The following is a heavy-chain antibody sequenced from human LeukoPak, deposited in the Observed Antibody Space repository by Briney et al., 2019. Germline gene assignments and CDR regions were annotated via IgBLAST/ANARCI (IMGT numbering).Heavy chain of an antibody. V-gene: IGHV1-2*02. CDR3: ARDWDIVVVPAAIPFDY. D-gene: IGHD2-2*01. CDR2: INPNSGGT. Sequence: ASVKVSCKASGYTFTGNYMHWVRQAPGQGLEWMGWINPNSGGTHYAQKFQGRVTMTRDTSISTAYMELSRLRSDDTALYYCARDWDIVVVPAAIPFDYWGQGTLVTVSS. J-gene: IGHJ4*02. CDR1: GYTFTGNY.